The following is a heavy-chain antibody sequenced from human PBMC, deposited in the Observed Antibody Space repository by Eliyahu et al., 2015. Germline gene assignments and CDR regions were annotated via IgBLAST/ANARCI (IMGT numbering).Heavy chain of an antibody. CDR2: IWDDGSNK. Sequence: QVQLVESGGGVVQPGRSLXLSXSASGFPFXXYXXPWARQAPGKGXGWVAVIWDDGSNKYYADSVKGRFTISRDNSKNTLYLQMNSLRAEDTAVYYCARDERSIAVAGTSVFTLGMDVWGQGTTVTVSS. CDR3: ARDERSIAVAGTSVFTLGMDV. CDR1: GFPFXXYX. J-gene: IGHJ6*02. D-gene: IGHD6-19*01. V-gene: IGHV3-33*01.